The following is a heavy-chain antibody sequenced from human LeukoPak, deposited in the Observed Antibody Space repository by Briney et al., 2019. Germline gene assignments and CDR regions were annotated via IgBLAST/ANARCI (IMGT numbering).Heavy chain of an antibody. V-gene: IGHV3-21*01. CDR2: ISSSSSYI. Sequence: GGSLRLSCAASGFTFSSYSMNWVRQAPGKGLEWVSSISSSSSYIYYADSVKGRFTISRDNAKNSLYLQMNSLRAEDTAVYYCARDRARYNWNHLDYWGQGTLVTVSS. CDR1: GFTFSSYS. D-gene: IGHD1-14*01. CDR3: ARDRARYNWNHLDY. J-gene: IGHJ4*02.